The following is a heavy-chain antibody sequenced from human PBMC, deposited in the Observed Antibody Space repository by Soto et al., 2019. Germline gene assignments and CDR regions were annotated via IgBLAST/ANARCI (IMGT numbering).Heavy chain of an antibody. CDR3: ASSQDWQLGGGMDV. D-gene: IGHD6-6*01. J-gene: IGHJ6*02. V-gene: IGHV1-69*01. CDR1: GGTFSSYA. CDR2: IIPIFGTA. Sequence: QVQLVQSGAEVKKPGSSVKVSCKASGGTFSSYAISWVRQAPGQGLEWMGGIIPIFGTANYAQKFQGRVTITADESTSTAYRELSSLRSEDTAVYYCASSQDWQLGGGMDVWGQGPTVTVSS.